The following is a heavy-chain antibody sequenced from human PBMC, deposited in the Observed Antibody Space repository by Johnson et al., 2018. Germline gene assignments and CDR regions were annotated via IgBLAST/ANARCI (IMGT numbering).Heavy chain of an antibody. CDR1: GFTFRSFG. CDR2: ISYDGIGK. CDR3: SKAATTIGGDGEDFQH. Sequence: LVQSGGGVVQPGRSLRLSCAASGFTFRSFGMHWVRQAPGKGLEWVAIISYDGIGKYYADSVQGRFTVSRDNSNNTLYLHLKSLTTEDTAVYYCSKAATTIGGDGEDFQHWGQGGRGTVSA. D-gene: IGHD4-17*01. J-gene: IGHJ1*01. V-gene: IGHV3-30*18.